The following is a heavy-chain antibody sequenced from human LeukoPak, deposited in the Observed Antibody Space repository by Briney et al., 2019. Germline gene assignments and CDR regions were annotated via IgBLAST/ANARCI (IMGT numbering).Heavy chain of an antibody. CDR2: IIPIFATA. CDR3: ARGPITTRSHFDY. D-gene: IGHD3-22*01. CDR1: GGTFSSYA. Sequence: ASVKVSCKASGGTFSSYAISWVRQAPGQGLEWMGGIIPIFATANYAQKFQGSVTTTADESTSTAYMELSSLRSEDTAVYYCARGPITTRSHFDYWGQGTLVTVSS. J-gene: IGHJ4*02. V-gene: IGHV1-69*13.